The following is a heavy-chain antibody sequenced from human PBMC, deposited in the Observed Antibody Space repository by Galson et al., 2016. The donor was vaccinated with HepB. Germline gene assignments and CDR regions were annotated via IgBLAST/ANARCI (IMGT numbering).Heavy chain of an antibody. CDR1: GFSFSTYW. CDR3: LGFGY. J-gene: IGHJ4*02. V-gene: IGHV3-7*01. Sequence: SLRLSCAASGFSFSTYWVAWVRQAPGEGLEWVANIKEGGSETFYADSVKGRFSISRDNAKNSVYLQMNSLRAEDTAVYYCLGFGYWGQGTLVTVSS. D-gene: IGHD3-10*01. CDR2: IKEGGSET.